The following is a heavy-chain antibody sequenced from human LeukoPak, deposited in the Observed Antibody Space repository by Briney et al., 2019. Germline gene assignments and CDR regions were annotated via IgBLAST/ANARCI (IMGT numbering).Heavy chain of an antibody. D-gene: IGHD5-18*01. CDR2: ISSSSSYI. CDR1: GFTFSSYS. V-gene: IGHV3-21*01. Sequence: GGSLRLSCAASGFTFSSYSMNWVRQAPGKGLEWVSSISSSSSYIYYADSVNGRFTISRDNAKNSLYLQMNSLRAEDTAVYYCARAGGYSYGRDYWGQGTLVTVSS. J-gene: IGHJ4*02. CDR3: ARAGGYSYGRDY.